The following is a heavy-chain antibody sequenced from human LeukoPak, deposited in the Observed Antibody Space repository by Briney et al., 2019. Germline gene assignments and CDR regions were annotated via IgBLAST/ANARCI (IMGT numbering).Heavy chain of an antibody. V-gene: IGHV3-9*01. Sequence: GRSLRLSCAASGFTFDDYAMNWVRQGPGKGLEWVLGISWNSAGIGYADSVKGRFTISRDNAKNSLYLQMNSLRAEDTAIYYCARSSGWYHRGPDYYYYYMDVWGKGTTVTVS. CDR2: ISWNSAGI. J-gene: IGHJ6*03. CDR3: ARSSGWYHRGPDYYYYYMDV. CDR1: GFTFDDYA. D-gene: IGHD6-19*01.